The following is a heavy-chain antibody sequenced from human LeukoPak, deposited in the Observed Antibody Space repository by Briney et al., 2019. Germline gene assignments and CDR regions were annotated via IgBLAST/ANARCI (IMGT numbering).Heavy chain of an antibody. J-gene: IGHJ6*03. CDR3: AKDGGRGSPGVYMDV. V-gene: IGHV3-23*01. D-gene: IGHD3-16*01. Sequence: PRGSLRLSCAASRFSLWIYAMSSGPQAPGKGLWWVSAISGSGGGTEYADSVKGQFTLPEDNSKNTLYLQMNSLRVEDTAVYYFAKDGGRGSPGVYMDVWGKGTTVTV. CDR1: RFSLWIYA. CDR2: ISGSGGGT.